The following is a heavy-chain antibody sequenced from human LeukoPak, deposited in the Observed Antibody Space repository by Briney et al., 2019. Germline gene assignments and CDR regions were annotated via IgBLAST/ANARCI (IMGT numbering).Heavy chain of an antibody. CDR1: GGSISSSSYY. V-gene: IGHV4-39*01. Sequence: SETLSLTCTVSGGSISSSSYYWGWIRQSPGKGLEWIGSIYTSGSTYYNPSLKSRVIISVDTSKNQFSLKLSSVTAADTAVYYCTRRIWGAAIDYWGQGTLVTVSS. CDR2: IYTSGST. D-gene: IGHD7-27*01. J-gene: IGHJ4*02. CDR3: TRRIWGAAIDY.